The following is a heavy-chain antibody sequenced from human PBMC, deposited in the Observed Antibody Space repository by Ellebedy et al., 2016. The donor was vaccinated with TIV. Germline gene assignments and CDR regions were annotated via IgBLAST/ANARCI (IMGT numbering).Heavy chain of an antibody. Sequence: ASVKVSXKASAYTFTSYALHWLRQAPGQRREWMGWINAGNGNTKYSQKFQGRVTITRDTSASTAYMELSSLRSEDTAVYYCARDHRETIFYDILTGDAFDIWGQGTMVTVSS. D-gene: IGHD3-9*01. CDR2: INAGNGNT. J-gene: IGHJ3*02. CDR1: AYTFTSYA. V-gene: IGHV1-3*01. CDR3: ARDHRETIFYDILTGDAFDI.